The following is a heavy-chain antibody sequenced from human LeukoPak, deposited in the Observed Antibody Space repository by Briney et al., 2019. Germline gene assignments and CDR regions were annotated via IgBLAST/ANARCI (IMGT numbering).Heavy chain of an antibody. Sequence: SVKLSCKSAGATFSFSGISLSRDAPGQGLEWMGGIIPIFGTANYAQKFQGRVTITTDESTSTTYMEIGRVSRTGTDMYYCARGLELARFYCWGEGTLVTVSS. D-gene: IGHD6-13*01. V-gene: IGHV1-69*05. CDR2: IIPIFGTA. J-gene: IGHJ4*02. CDR1: GATFSFSG. CDR3: ARGLELARFYC.